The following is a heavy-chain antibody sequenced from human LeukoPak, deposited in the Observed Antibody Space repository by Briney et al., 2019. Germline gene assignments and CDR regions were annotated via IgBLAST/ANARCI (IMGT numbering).Heavy chain of an antibody. CDR1: GFTVSYNH. CDR2: IYSHGAT. CDR3: ATYNNGLHFFDY. D-gene: IGHD1-14*01. V-gene: IGHV3-53*01. Sequence: GGSLRISCAASGFTVSYNHMSWVRQAPGKGLEWVSLIYSHGATDYADSVKGRLTISRDTSKNTLYLQMNSLRAEDTAVYFCATYNNGLHFFDYWGQGTLVTVSS. J-gene: IGHJ4*02.